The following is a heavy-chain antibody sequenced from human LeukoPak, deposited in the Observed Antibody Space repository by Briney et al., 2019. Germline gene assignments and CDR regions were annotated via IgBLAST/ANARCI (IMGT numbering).Heavy chain of an antibody. CDR3: ARGQKRSTYYDLWSGYYPPLYFDY. J-gene: IGHJ4*02. CDR1: GYTFTSYD. CDR2: MNPNSGNT. Sequence: ASVKVSCKASGYTFTSYDINWVRQATGQGLEWMGWMNPNSGNTGYAQKFQGRVTMTRNTSISTAYMELSSLRSEDTAVYYCARGQKRSTYYDLWSGYYPPLYFDYWGQGTLVTVSS. D-gene: IGHD3-3*01. V-gene: IGHV1-8*01.